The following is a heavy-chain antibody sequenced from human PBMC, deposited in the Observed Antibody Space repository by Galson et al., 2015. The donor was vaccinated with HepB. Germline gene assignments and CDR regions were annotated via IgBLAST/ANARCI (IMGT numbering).Heavy chain of an antibody. CDR3: ARGDGYCSSTSCSLYYFDC. J-gene: IGHJ4*02. Sequence: SLRLSCAASGFTFSSYSMNWVRQAPGKGLEWVSYISSSSSTIYYADSVKGRFTISRDNAKNSLYLQMNSLRDEDTAVYYCARGDGYCSSTSCSLYYFDCWGQGTLVTVSS. V-gene: IGHV3-48*02. CDR2: ISSSSSTI. CDR1: GFTFSSYS. D-gene: IGHD2-2*01.